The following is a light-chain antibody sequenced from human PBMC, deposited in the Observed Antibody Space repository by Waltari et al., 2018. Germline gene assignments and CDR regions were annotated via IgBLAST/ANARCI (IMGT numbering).Light chain of an antibody. J-gene: IGLJ1*01. CDR3: SSFASDGSYV. V-gene: IGLV2-18*02. Sequence: QSALTQPPSVSGSPGQSVTISCTGTSSDVGPYYRVSWYQQSPGTAPKLLIYEVTYRAPGVPDRFSASKSGNTASLTISGLQPEDEADYYCSSFASDGSYVFGTGTTVAVL. CDR2: EVT. CDR1: SSDVGPYYR.